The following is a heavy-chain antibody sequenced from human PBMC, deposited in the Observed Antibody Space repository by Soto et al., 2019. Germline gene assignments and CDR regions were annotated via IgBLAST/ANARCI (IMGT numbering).Heavy chain of an antibody. CDR2: ISYDGSNK. V-gene: IGHV3-30-3*01. D-gene: IGHD6-13*01. J-gene: IGHJ6*02. CDR3: ARDKFTSSWSYGMDV. Sequence: PGGSLRLSCAASGFTFSSYVMYWVRQAPGKGLEWVAVISYDGSNKYYADSVKGRFTISRDKNTLYLQMNSLRAEDTAVYYCARDKFTSSWSYGMDVWGQGTTVTVSS. CDR1: GFTFSSYV.